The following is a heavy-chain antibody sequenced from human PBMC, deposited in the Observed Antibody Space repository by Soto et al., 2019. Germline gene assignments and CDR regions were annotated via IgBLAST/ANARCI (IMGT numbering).Heavy chain of an antibody. CDR1: GGTFSSYA. CDR3: ARDPYSSGKTYYYYGMDV. Sequence: SVKLTCKASGGTFSSYAISWVRQDTGQGLEWMGGIIPIFGTANYAQKFQGRVTITADESTSTAYMELSSLRSEDTAVYYCARDPYSSGKTYYYYGMDVWGQGTTVTVSS. D-gene: IGHD3-22*01. J-gene: IGHJ6*02. CDR2: IIPIFGTA. V-gene: IGHV1-69*13.